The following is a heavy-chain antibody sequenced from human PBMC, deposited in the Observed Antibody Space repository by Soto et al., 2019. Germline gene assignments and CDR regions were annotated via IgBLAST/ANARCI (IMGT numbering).Heavy chain of an antibody. J-gene: IGHJ6*02. Sequence: SETLSLTCTVSGGSISSSSYYWGWIRQPPGKGLEWIGSIYYSGSTYYNPSLKSRVTISVDTSKSQFSLKLSSVTAADTAVYYCARQWERRGSYYYGMDVWGQGTTVTVSS. V-gene: IGHV4-39*01. CDR2: IYYSGST. CDR1: GGSISSSSYY. D-gene: IGHD1-26*01. CDR3: ARQWERRGSYYYGMDV.